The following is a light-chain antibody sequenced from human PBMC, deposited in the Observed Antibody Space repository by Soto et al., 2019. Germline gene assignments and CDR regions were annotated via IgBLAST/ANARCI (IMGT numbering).Light chain of an antibody. CDR1: QSVSNNY. CDR3: QQRSNWPRSIT. Sequence: IVLTQSPGTLSLSPWERATLSCRASQSVSNNYLAWYQQKPGQAPRLLIYGASNRATGIPARFSGSGSGTDFTLTISSLEPEDFAVYYCQQRSNWPRSITFAQGTRLEIK. J-gene: IGKJ5*01. V-gene: IGKV3-11*01. CDR2: GAS.